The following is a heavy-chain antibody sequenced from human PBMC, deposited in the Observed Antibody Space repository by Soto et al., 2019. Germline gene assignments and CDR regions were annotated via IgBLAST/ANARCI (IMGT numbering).Heavy chain of an antibody. Sequence: ASVKVSCKASGYTFTSYGISWVRQAPGQGLEWMGWISAYNGNTNYAQKLQGRVTMTTDTSTSTAYMELRSLRSDDTAVYYCARDVREMATITGYYYGMDVWGQGTTVTVSS. D-gene: IGHD5-12*01. V-gene: IGHV1-18*01. J-gene: IGHJ6*02. CDR1: GYTFTSYG. CDR2: ISAYNGNT. CDR3: ARDVREMATITGYYYGMDV.